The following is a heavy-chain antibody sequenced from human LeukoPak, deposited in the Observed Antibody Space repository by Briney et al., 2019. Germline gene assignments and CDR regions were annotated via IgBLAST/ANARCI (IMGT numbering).Heavy chain of an antibody. CDR3: ARDGGYDFWSPVGFDP. CDR1: GFTFSSYA. Sequence: GGSLRLSCAASGFTFSSYAMHWVRQAPGKGLEWVAVISYDGSNKYYADSVKGRFTISRDNSKSTLYLQMNSLRAEDTAVYYCARDGGYDFWSPVGFDPWGQGTLVTVSS. CDR2: ISYDGSNK. D-gene: IGHD3-3*01. J-gene: IGHJ5*02. V-gene: IGHV3-30*01.